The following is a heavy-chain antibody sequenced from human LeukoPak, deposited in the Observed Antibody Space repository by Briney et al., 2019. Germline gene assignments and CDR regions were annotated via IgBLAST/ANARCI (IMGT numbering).Heavy chain of an antibody. D-gene: IGHD3-22*01. J-gene: IGHJ4*02. CDR2: ISGSGGST. Sequence: SGESLRLSCAASGFSFSTYAMNWVRQAPGKGLEWVAAISGSGGSTYYAASVKGRFTICRDNSKNTLYLQMNSLRAEDTSVYYCAKGEYYYDSSGYSQDDYWGQGTLVTVSS. CDR3: AKGEYYYDSSGYSQDDY. V-gene: IGHV3-23*01. CDR1: GFSFSTYA.